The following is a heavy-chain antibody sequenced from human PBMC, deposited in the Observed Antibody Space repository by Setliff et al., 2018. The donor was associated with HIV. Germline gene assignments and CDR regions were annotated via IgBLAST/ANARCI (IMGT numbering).Heavy chain of an antibody. CDR2: IYTSGST. V-gene: IGHV4-61*02. CDR1: GGSISSGNYF. D-gene: IGHD3-22*01. Sequence: SETLSLTCTVSGGSISSGNYFWNWIRQPAGKGLEWIGRIYTSGSTHYNPSLESRVTMSVDTTKNQFSLKLSSVTAADTAVYYCARGTGYYYDSSGSNCFDPWGQGTLVTVSS. J-gene: IGHJ5*02. CDR3: ARGTGYYYDSSGSNCFDP.